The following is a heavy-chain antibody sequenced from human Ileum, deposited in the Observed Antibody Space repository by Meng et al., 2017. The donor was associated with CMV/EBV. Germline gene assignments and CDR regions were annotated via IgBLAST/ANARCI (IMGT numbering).Heavy chain of an antibody. D-gene: IGHD2-2*03. CDR2: ISGYNSNT. V-gene: IGHV1-18*01. CDR3: ARDGYYPSRVFDY. J-gene: IGHJ4*01. CDR1: GYTFTDYA. Sequence: QVLLGAFWAEVKKPGASVEVSCKASGYTFTDYAITWVRQAPGQGLEWMGWISGYNSNTKYAQKFQGRVTMTTDTSTTTVYMELRNLRYDDTAVYYCARDGYYPSRVFDYWGLGTLVTVSS.